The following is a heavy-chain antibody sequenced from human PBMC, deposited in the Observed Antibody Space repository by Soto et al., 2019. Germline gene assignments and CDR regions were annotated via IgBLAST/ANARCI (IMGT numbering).Heavy chain of an antibody. CDR2: ISFDGNYK. CDR1: GFTFSSYG. D-gene: IGHD1-1*01. CDR3: ARIQLDTIMALDY. V-gene: IGHV3-30*03. J-gene: IGHJ4*02. Sequence: GGSLRLSCAASGFTFSSYGMHWVRQAPGKGLEWLTVISFDGNYKYYADSVKGRFTISRDSSKNTLYLQMNSLRVEDTAVYYCARIQLDTIMALDYWGQGTLVTVSS.